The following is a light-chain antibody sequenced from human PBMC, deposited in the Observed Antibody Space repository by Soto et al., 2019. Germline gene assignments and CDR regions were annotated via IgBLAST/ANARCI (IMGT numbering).Light chain of an antibody. Sequence: QSALTQPASVSGSPGQSITISCTGTSSDVGGYNYVSWYQQHPGKAPKLLIYEVSHRPSGVSNRFSGSKSGNTASLTISGLQAEYEADYYCTSYTSTDTLLYVFGTGTKLTVL. V-gene: IGLV2-14*01. CDR3: TSYTSTDTLLYV. J-gene: IGLJ1*01. CDR1: SSDVGGYNY. CDR2: EVS.